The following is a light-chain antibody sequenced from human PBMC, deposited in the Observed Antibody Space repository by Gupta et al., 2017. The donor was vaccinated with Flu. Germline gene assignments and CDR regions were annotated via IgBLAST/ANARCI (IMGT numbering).Light chain of an antibody. J-gene: IGLJ2*01. Sequence: ITISCTGTSSDLGGYNYVSWYQQHPGKAPKLMIFEVSNRPSGVANRFSGSKSGTTASLTIPGLQAEDEADYYCSSYTNTNTRVVFGGGTKLTVL. CDR2: EVS. CDR1: SSDLGGYNY. V-gene: IGLV2-14*01. CDR3: SSYTNTNTRVV.